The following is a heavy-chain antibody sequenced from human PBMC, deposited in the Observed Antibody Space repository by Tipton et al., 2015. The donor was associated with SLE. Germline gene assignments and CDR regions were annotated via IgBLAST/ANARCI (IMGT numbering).Heavy chain of an antibody. CDR2: IYYSVTT. V-gene: IGHV4-59*12. CDR3: ARLHGYSYGLNWFDP. CDR1: GDSISSYY. D-gene: IGHD5-18*01. Sequence: TLSLTCTVSGDSISSYYWNWIRQPPGKGLEWIGYIYYSVTTNYNPSLKSRVTMSVDTSKRQVSLRLTSVIAADTAVYYCARLHGYSYGLNWFDPWGQGTLISVSS. J-gene: IGHJ5*02.